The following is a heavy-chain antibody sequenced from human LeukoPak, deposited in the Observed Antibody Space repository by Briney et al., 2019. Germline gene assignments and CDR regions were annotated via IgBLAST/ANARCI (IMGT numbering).Heavy chain of an antibody. J-gene: IGHJ3*01. CDR1: GFTFSSYS. CDR3: ARALRGVTGDDAFDV. V-gene: IGHV3-21*01. Sequence: GGSLRLSCAASGFTFSSYSMNWVRQAPGKGLEWVSSISSSSYIYYADSVKGRFTISRDNAKNSLYLQMNSLRAEDTAVYYCARALRGVTGDDAFDVWGQGTMVTVSS. D-gene: IGHD3-10*01. CDR2: ISSSSYI.